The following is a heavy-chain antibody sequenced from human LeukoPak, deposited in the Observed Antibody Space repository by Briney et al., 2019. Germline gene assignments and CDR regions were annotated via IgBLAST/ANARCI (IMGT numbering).Heavy chain of an antibody. J-gene: IGHJ4*02. CDR2: IYYSGST. Sequence: PSETLSLTCTVSGGSISSHYWSWIRQPPGKGLEWIGYIYYSGSTNYNPSLKSRVTISVDTSKNQFSLKLSSVTAADTAVYYCARAPQGWLQEVYYFDYWGQGTLVTVSS. D-gene: IGHD5-24*01. V-gene: IGHV4-59*11. CDR3: ARAPQGWLQEVYYFDY. CDR1: GGSISSHY.